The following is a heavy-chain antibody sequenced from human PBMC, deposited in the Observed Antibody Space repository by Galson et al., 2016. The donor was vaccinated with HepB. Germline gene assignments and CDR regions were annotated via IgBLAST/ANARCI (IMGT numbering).Heavy chain of an antibody. J-gene: IGHJ4*02. V-gene: IGHV3-7*01. CDR3: LGFGY. CDR1: GFSFSTYW. Sequence: SLRLSCAASGFSFSTYWVAWVRQAPGKGLEWVANIKEDGSETFYADSVKGRFSISRDNAKNSVYLQMISLRAEDTAVYYCLGFGYWGQGTLVTVSS. D-gene: IGHD3-10*01. CDR2: IKEDGSET.